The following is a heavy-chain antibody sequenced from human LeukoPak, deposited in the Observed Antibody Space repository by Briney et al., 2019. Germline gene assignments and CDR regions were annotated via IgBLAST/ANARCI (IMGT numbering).Heavy chain of an antibody. Sequence: LKISCKGSGYSFTTYWIGWVRQMPGKGLEWMGIIYPGDSDTRYSPSFQGQVTISADKSISTAYLQWSSLKASDTAMFYCARLYEYSSPYSYFDYWGQGTLVTVSS. D-gene: IGHD6-6*01. CDR1: GYSFTTYW. CDR2: IYPGDSDT. J-gene: IGHJ4*02. V-gene: IGHV5-51*01. CDR3: ARLYEYSSPYSYFDY.